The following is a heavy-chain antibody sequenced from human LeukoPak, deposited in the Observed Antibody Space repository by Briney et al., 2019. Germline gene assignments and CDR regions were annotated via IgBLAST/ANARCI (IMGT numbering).Heavy chain of an antibody. J-gene: IGHJ6*03. V-gene: IGHV3-7*01. CDR2: IKQDGSEK. Sequence: HPGGSLRLSCAASGFTFSSYWMSWVRQAPGKGLEWVANIKQDGSEKYYVDSVKGRFTISRDNAKNSLYLQMNSLRAEDTAVYYCARVATRVNYYYYYMDVWGKGTTVTVSS. CDR1: GFTFSSYW. D-gene: IGHD5-12*01. CDR3: ARVATRVNYYYYYMDV.